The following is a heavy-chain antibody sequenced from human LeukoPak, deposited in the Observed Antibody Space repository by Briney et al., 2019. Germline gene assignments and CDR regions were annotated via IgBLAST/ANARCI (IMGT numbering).Heavy chain of an antibody. Sequence: ASVKVSCKASGYSFNSQGMNWVRQAPGQGLEWMGWINTDSGNPTYAQGFAGRFVFSLDSSVSTAYLQISSLKAEDTAVYYCARENDYWGQGTLVTVSS. CDR2: INTDSGNP. CDR1: GYSFNSQG. V-gene: IGHV7-4-1*02. J-gene: IGHJ4*02. CDR3: ARENDY.